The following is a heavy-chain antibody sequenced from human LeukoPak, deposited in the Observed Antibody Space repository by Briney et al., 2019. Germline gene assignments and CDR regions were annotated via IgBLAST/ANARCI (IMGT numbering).Heavy chain of an antibody. CDR1: GFTFSSYS. D-gene: IGHD2-2*01. CDR3: ARADQGPLDY. J-gene: IGHJ4*02. Sequence: GGSLRLSCAASGFTFSSYSLNWVRQAPGKGLEWVSSISSSSDYIYYADSVKGRFTISRDNARNTVYLHMNSLRAEDTAVFYCARADQGPLDYWGQGTLVTVSS. V-gene: IGHV3-21*01. CDR2: ISSSSDYI.